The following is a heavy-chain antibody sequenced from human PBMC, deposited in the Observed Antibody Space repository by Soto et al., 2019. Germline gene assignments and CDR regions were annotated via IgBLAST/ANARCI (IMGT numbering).Heavy chain of an antibody. V-gene: IGHV3-74*03. CDR2: ISSDGTTT. D-gene: IGHD3-22*01. CDR1: GFTFSNYY. Sequence: EMQLVESGGGLVQPGGSLRLSCAASGFTFSNYYMHWVRQAPGQGPVWVSRISSDGTTTTYADSVKGRLTISSDNAKNTLYLQVNSLRADDTAVYYCARVPTWDSSGCYSYVALWGQGALVTVSS. CDR3: ARVPTWDSSGCYSYVAL. J-gene: IGHJ4*02.